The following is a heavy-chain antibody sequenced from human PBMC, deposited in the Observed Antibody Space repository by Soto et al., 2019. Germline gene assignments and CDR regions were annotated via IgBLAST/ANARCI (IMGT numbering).Heavy chain of an antibody. CDR3: ARDQYDYVWGSYYGWFEP. V-gene: IGHV6-1*01. J-gene: IGHJ5*02. Sequence: SQTLSLTCAISGDSVSSNSAAWNLIRQSPSRGLEWLGRTYYRSKWYNDYAVSVKSRITINPDTSKNQFSLQLNSVTPEDTAVYYCARDQYDYVWGSYYGWFEPWGEGTLVTVSS. CDR2: TYYRSKWYN. D-gene: IGHD3-16*01. CDR1: GDSVSSNSAA.